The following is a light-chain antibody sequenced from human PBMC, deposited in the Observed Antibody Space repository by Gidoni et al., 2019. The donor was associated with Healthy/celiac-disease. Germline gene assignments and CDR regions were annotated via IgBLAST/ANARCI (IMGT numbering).Light chain of an antibody. CDR2: GAS. Sequence: EIVLTQSPGTLSLSPGERATLSCRASPSVSSSYLAWYQQKPGQAPRLRIYGASSRATGITDRFSGSGSGTDFTLTISRLEPEDFAVYYCQQYGSSLWTLGQGTKVEIK. CDR3: QQYGSSLWT. J-gene: IGKJ1*01. CDR1: PSVSSSY. V-gene: IGKV3-20*01.